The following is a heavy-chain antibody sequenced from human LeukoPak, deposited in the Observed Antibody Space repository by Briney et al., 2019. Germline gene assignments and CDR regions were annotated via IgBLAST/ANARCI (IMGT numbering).Heavy chain of an antibody. V-gene: IGHV3-9*01. J-gene: IGHJ4*02. CDR3: AKDMTSFHLLHGSGSYWFDY. D-gene: IGHD3-10*01. CDR1: GFTFDDYA. CDR2: ISWNSGSI. Sequence: GRSLRLSCAASGFTFDDYAMHWVRQAPGKGLEWVSGISWNSGSIGYADSVKGRFTISRDNAKNSLYLQMNSLRAEDTALYYCAKDMTSFHLLHGSGSYWFDYWGQGTLVTVSS.